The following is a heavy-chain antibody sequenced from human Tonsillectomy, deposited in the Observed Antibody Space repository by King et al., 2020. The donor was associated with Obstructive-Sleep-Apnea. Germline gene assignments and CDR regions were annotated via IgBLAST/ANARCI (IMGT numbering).Heavy chain of an antibody. Sequence: VQLVESGSELKKPGASVKVSCKASGYSFTTYAMNWLRQAPGQGLEWVGWINTYTGNPTYAQGFTGRFVFSLETPVSTAYLHISSLKAEDTAVYYCSRDDLNWNDETNYYYGMDVWGQGTTVTVSS. J-gene: IGHJ6*02. V-gene: IGHV7-4-1*02. CDR2: INTYTGNP. CDR3: SRDDLNWNDETNYYYGMDV. CDR1: GYSFTTYA. D-gene: IGHD1-1*01.